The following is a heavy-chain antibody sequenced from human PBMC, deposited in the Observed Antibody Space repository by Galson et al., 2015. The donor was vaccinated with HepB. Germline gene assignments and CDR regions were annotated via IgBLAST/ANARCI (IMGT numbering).Heavy chain of an antibody. CDR2: IYYSGST. Sequence: LSLTCTVSGGSISSGDYYWSWIRQPPGKGLEWIGYIYYSGSTYYNPSFKSRVTISVDTSKNQFSLKLSSVTAADTAVYYCAARGWIGFWSGYPGSWFDPWGQGTLVTVSS. J-gene: IGHJ5*02. CDR3: AARGWIGFWSGYPGSWFDP. V-gene: IGHV4-30-4*01. D-gene: IGHD3-3*01. CDR1: GGSISSGDYY.